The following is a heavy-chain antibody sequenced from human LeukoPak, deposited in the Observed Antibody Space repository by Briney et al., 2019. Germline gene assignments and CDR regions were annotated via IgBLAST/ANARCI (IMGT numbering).Heavy chain of an antibody. CDR3: ARGTPTTVVTQGDAFDI. Sequence: SETLSLTCTVSGGSVSSGSYYWSWIRQPPGKGLEWIGYIYYSGSTNYNPSLKSRVTISVDTSKNQFSLKLSSVTAADTALYYCARGTPTTVVTQGDAFDIWGQGTMVTVSS. CDR1: GGSVSSGSYY. J-gene: IGHJ3*02. V-gene: IGHV4-61*01. CDR2: IYYSGST. D-gene: IGHD4-23*01.